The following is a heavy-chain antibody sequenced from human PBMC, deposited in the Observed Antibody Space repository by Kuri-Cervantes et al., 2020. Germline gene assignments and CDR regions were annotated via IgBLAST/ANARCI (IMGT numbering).Heavy chain of an antibody. CDR3: ARGGGFGDLLRWFDP. CDR1: GGSISSGDYY. CDR2: IYYSGST. V-gene: IGHV4-31*03. J-gene: IGHJ5*02. D-gene: IGHD3-10*01. Sequence: LRLSCTVSGGSISSGDYYWNWIRQHPGRGLEWIGYIYYSGSTYYNPSLKSRTTLSVDTSKNQFSLKLSSVTAADTAVYYCARGGGFGDLLRWFDPWGQGTLVTVSS.